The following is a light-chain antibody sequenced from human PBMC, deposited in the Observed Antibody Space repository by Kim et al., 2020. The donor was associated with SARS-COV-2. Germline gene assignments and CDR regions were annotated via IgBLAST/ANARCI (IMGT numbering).Light chain of an antibody. CDR3: QMYYSAPWT. CDR2: GAS. Sequence: DIQMTQSPSSLSASVGDRVTITCRASQGINNYLAWYQQRPGKVPELLIHGASALKSGVPSRFSGSGSGTHFTLTISSLQPEDVATYYCQMYYSAPWTFGQGTKVDIK. V-gene: IGKV1-27*01. J-gene: IGKJ1*01. CDR1: QGINNY.